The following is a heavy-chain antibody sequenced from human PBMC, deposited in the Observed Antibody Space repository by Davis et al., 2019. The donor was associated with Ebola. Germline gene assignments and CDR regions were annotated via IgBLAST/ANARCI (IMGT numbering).Heavy chain of an antibody. V-gene: IGHV2-70*11. D-gene: IGHD1-1*01. J-gene: IGHJ4*02. CDR2: FDWDDDK. CDR3: ARVSPGTPDLYDF. Sequence: SGPTLVKPTQTLTLTCTFSGFSLSTSGMSVSWIRQPPGKALEWLARFDWDDDKYYNTSLRTRLTIAKDTSKDQVVLTMTNMDPVDTATYFCARVSPGTPDLYDFWGQGTLVTVSS. CDR1: GFSLSTSGMS.